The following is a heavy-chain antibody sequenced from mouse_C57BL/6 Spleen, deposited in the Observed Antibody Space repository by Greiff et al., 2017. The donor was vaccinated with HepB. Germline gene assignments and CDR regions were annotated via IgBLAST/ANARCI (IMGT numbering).Heavy chain of an antibody. J-gene: IGHJ4*01. CDR2: IFPGSGST. CDR3: ARNGDYYGSSHAMDY. V-gene: IGHV1-75*01. CDR1: GYTFTDYY. Sequence: VKLMESGPELVKPGASVKISCKASGYTFTDYYINWVKQRPGQGLEWIGWIFPGSGSTYYNEKFKGKATLTVDKSSSTAYMLLSSLTSEDSAVYFCARNGDYYGSSHAMDYWGQGTSVTVSS. D-gene: IGHD1-1*01.